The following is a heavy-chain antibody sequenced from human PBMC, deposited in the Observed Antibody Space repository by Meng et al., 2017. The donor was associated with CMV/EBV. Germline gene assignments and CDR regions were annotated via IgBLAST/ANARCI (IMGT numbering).Heavy chain of an antibody. V-gene: IGHV3-48*04. Sequence: GESLKISCAASGFTFSSYWMNWVRQAPGKGLEWVSYISSSGSTIYYADSVKGRFTISRDNAKNSLYLQMNSLRAEDTAVYYCATPEGGWYDYWGQGTLVTVSA. CDR2: ISSSGSTI. D-gene: IGHD6-19*01. CDR3: ATPEGGWYDY. CDR1: GFTFSSYW. J-gene: IGHJ4*02.